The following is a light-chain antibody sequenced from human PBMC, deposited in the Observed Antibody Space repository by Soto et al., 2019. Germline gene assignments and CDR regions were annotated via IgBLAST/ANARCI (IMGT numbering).Light chain of an antibody. J-gene: IGKJ3*01. V-gene: IGKV3D-20*02. CDR3: QQRSNWPLT. Sequence: EIVLTQSPGTLSLSPGERATLSCRASQSVSSSFVAWFQQKPGQAPRLLIYGTSSRATGIPDRFSGSGSGTDFTLTISSLEPEDFAVYYCQQRSNWPLTFGPGTKVDIK. CDR1: QSVSSSF. CDR2: GTS.